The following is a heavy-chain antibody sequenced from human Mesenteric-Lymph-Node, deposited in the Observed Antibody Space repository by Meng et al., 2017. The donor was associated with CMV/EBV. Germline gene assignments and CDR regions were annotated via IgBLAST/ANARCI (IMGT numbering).Heavy chain of an antibody. J-gene: IGHJ4*02. D-gene: IGHD6-6*01. CDR2: ITYNGGRT. CDR1: FSFSGYD. V-gene: IGHV3-64*02. CDR3: TRARGQTDSSPASRYVDY. Sequence: FSFSGYDMSWVRQAPGKGLEYVSTITYNGGRTYYADSVKGRFTISRDNSKSTLFLQMGSLRADDMAVYYCTRARGQTDSSPASRYVDYWGQGTLVTVSS.